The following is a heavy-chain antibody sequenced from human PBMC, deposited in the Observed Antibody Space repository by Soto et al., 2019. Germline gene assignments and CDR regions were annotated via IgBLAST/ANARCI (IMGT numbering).Heavy chain of an antibody. CDR2: IRYDATYK. J-gene: IGHJ3*01. D-gene: IGHD4-17*01. CDR1: GFIFSHFG. Sequence: QVQLVESGGGVVQPGRSLRLSCAASGFIFSHFGMNWVRQAPGKGLEWVAVIRYDATYKAYAESVKGRFTISRENSKITVSLQMDSLRVEDTSVYYCARFNGDDNSGAFDVWGQGTVVTVSS. CDR3: ARFNGDDNSGAFDV. V-gene: IGHV3-33*01.